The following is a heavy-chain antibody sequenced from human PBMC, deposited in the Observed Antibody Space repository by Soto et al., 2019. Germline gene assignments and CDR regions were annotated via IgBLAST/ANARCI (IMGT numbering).Heavy chain of an antibody. CDR2: INPSGGST. CDR1: GYTFTSYY. CDR3: ARAAPRPQYSFDY. V-gene: IGHV1-46*01. J-gene: IGHJ4*02. Sequence: ASVKVPCKASGYTFTSYYLHWVRQAPGQGLEWMGIINPSGGSTSYAQKFQGRVTMTRDTSTSTVYMELSSLRSEDTAVYYCARAAPRPQYSFDYWGQGTLVTVSS. D-gene: IGHD6-6*01.